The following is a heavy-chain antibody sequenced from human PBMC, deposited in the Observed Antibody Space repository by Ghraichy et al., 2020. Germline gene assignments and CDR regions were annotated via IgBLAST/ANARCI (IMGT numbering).Heavy chain of an antibody. V-gene: IGHV1-69*13. D-gene: IGHD2-15*01. CDR1: GGTFSSYA. J-gene: IGHJ6*02. CDR3: ARGESYCSGGSCYSYLVGYYGMDV. Sequence: SVKVSCKASGGTFSSYAISWVRQAPGQGLEWMGGIIPIFGTANYAQKFQGRVTITADESTSTAYMELSSLRSEDTAVYYCARGESYCSGGSCYSYLVGYYGMDVWGQGTTVTVSS. CDR2: IIPIFGTA.